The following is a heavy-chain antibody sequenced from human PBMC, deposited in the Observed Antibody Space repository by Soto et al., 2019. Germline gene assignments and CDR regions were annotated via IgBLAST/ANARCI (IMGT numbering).Heavy chain of an antibody. D-gene: IGHD2-8*01. V-gene: IGHV4-30-4*01. Sequence: SETLSLTCTVSGGSISSGVYYWAWIRQPPGKGLEWIGYFSNSGRTYYSPSLKSRVTISVDTSKNQFSLELTSVTAADTAVYYCARESGAELYHFDYWGLGTLVSVSS. CDR2: FSNSGRT. CDR3: ARESGAELYHFDY. J-gene: IGHJ4*02. CDR1: GGSISSGVYY.